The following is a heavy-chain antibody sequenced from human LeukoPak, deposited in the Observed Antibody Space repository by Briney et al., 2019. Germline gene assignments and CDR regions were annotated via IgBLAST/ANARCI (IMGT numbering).Heavy chain of an antibody. CDR3: ARVYSANGYGSGYYDY. CDR1: GFTFSTYD. CDR2: ITSTSNHI. Sequence: GGSLRLSCVASGFTFSTYDMNWVRQAPGKGLEWVSAITSTSNHINYADSVKGRSTISRDSANNSLYLQMNSPRAEDTAVYYCARVYSANGYGSGYYDYWGQGTLVTVSS. J-gene: IGHJ4*02. V-gene: IGHV3-21*01. D-gene: IGHD3-10*01.